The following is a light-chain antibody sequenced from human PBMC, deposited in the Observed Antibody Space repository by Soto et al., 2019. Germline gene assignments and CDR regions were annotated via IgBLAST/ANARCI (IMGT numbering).Light chain of an antibody. V-gene: IGKV3-20*01. CDR2: GAS. CDR3: QQYGSSGT. Sequence: EFVLTQSPGTLSLSPGERATLSCRASQSISTNLVWYQQKPGQAPRLLIYGASNRATGIPDRFSGSGSGTDFTLTISRLEPEDFAVYYCQQYGSSGTFGQGTKVDIK. CDR1: QSISTN. J-gene: IGKJ1*01.